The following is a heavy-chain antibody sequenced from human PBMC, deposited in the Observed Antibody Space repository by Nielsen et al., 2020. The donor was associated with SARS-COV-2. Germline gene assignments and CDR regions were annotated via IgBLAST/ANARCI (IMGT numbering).Heavy chain of an antibody. CDR3: ARARLGLDP. Sequence: ASVKASCKASGYTFTNNYLHWVRQAPGQGLEWMGILKPSAGSTTFADKFQGRATITRDTSASTAYMELSSLRSEDTAVYYCARARLGLDPWGQGTLVTVSS. D-gene: IGHD3-16*01. CDR1: GYTFTNNY. J-gene: IGHJ5*02. CDR2: LKPSAGST. V-gene: IGHV1-46*01.